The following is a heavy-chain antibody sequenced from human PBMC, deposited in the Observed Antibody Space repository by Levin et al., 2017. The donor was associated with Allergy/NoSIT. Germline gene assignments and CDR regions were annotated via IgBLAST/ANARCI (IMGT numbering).Heavy chain of an antibody. D-gene: IGHD3-16*01. CDR2: IYWNDDK. J-gene: IGHJ4*02. CDR3: ALRRGSDMGFDY. Sequence: KVSGPTLVKPTQTLTLTCTFSGFSLSTSGVGVGWIRQPPGKALEWLALIYWNDDKRYSPSLKSRLTITKDTSKNQVVLTMTNVDPVDTATYYCALRRGSDMGFDYWGQGTLVTVSS. CDR1: GFSLSTSGVG. V-gene: IGHV2-5*01.